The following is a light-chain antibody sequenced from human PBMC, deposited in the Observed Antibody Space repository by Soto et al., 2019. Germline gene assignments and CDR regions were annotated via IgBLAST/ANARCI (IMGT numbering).Light chain of an antibody. Sequence: QSALPQPPSASGSPGRSVTISCSCTRSDVGDYNSVSWYQQHPGKAPKLLIYEVNKRPPGVPDRFSGSKSGNAASLTVSGLQAEDEADYYCSSYAGSNIWVFGGGTKVTVL. CDR3: SSYAGSNIWV. CDR2: EVN. J-gene: IGLJ3*02. V-gene: IGLV2-8*01. CDR1: RSDVGDYNS.